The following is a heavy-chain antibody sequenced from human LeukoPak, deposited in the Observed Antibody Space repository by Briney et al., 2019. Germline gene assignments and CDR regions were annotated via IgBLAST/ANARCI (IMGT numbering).Heavy chain of an antibody. Sequence: PGGSLRLSCAASGFTFSSYSMNWVRQAPGKGLEWVSSISSSSSYIYYADSVKGRFTISRDNAKNSLYLQMNSLRAEDTAVYYCARDATRGSYFYYGMDVWGQGTTVTVSS. J-gene: IGHJ6*02. CDR2: ISSSSSYI. V-gene: IGHV3-21*01. CDR1: GFTFSSYS. D-gene: IGHD1-26*01. CDR3: ARDATRGSYFYYGMDV.